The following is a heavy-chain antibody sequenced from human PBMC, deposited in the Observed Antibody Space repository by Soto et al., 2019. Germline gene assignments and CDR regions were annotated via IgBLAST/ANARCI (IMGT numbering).Heavy chain of an antibody. D-gene: IGHD6-19*01. CDR3: AYIFGWYVY. CDR1: GFSLSTSGVG. CDR2: IYWDDDK. V-gene: IGHV2-5*02. Sequence: KESGPTLVKPTQTLTLTCTFSGFSLSTSGVGVGWIRQPPGKALEWLALIYWDDDKRYSPSLKSRLTITKDTSKNQVVLTMTTMDPVDTPTYYCAYIFGWYVYWGQGTLVTVSS. J-gene: IGHJ4*02.